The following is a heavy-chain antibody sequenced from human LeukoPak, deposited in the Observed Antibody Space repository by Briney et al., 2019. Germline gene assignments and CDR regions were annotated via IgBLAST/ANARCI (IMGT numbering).Heavy chain of an antibody. V-gene: IGHV4-34*01. CDR1: GGSFSGYY. CDR3: ARVHTKRDRGLRY. J-gene: IGHJ4*02. Sequence: PSETLSLTCAVYGGSFSGYYWSWIRQPPGKVLEWIGEINHSGSTNYNPSLKSRVTISVDTSKNQFSLKLSSVTAADTAVYYCARVHTKRDRGLRYWGQGTLVTVSS. CDR2: INHSGST. D-gene: IGHD3-10*01.